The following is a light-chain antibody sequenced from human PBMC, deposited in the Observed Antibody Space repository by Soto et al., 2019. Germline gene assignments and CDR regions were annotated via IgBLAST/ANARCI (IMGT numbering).Light chain of an antibody. CDR3: HHYET. CDR2: GAS. CDR1: QSVGSS. Sequence: EIVLTQSPATLSLSPGERATLSCRASQSVGSSLVWYQQKPGQAPRLLIYGASTRATGIPARFSGSGSGTEFTLTISSLQSEDFTVYYCHHYETFGQGTKVDIK. V-gene: IGKV3D-15*01. J-gene: IGKJ1*01.